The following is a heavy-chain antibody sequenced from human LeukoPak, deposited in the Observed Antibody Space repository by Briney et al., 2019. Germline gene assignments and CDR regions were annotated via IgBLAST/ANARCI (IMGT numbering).Heavy chain of an antibody. CDR1: GYTFTGYY. Sequence: ASVKVSCKASGYTFTGYYMHWVRQAPGQGLEWMGWINPNSGGTNYAQKFQGRVTMTRDTSISTAYMELSRLRSDDTAVYYCARAIVLMVYATFNAFDIWGQGTMVTVSS. D-gene: IGHD2-8*01. CDR3: ARAIVLMVYATFNAFDI. V-gene: IGHV1-2*02. CDR2: INPNSGGT. J-gene: IGHJ3*02.